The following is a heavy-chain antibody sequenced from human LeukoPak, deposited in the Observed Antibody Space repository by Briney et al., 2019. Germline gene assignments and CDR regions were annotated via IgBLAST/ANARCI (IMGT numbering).Heavy chain of an antibody. CDR1: GGSISTCY. CDR2: ICNSGST. J-gene: IGHJ6*02. CDR3: ARLNYDYRYGMDV. Sequence: PSETLSLTCSVSGGSISTCYWSWIRQPPGKGLEWIGYICNSGSTTYNPSLRSRVTIPVDTSKNQFSLKLSSVTAADTALYYCARLNYDYRYGMDVWGQGTTVIVSS. V-gene: IGHV4-59*01.